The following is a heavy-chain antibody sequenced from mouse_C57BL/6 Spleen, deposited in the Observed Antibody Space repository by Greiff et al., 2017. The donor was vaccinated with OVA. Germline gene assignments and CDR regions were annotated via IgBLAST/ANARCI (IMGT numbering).Heavy chain of an antibody. CDR3: ARLGDGSSYGGCAY. Sequence: EVQLQQSGPELVKPGVSVKLSCKASGYSFTGYFLNWVLQSIGKSLEWIGRFNPYNGVTFSNQKCKGKATLTVYKSSSTAHMELRSLTSEDSAVYYCARLGDGSSYGGCAYWGQGTLVTVSA. D-gene: IGHD1-1*01. J-gene: IGHJ3*01. CDR2: FNPYNGVT. V-gene: IGHV1-20*01. CDR1: GYSFTGYF.